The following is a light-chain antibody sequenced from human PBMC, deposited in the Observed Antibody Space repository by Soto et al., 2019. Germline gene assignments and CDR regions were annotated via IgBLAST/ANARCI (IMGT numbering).Light chain of an antibody. Sequence: QSALTQPPSASGSPGQSVTISCTGTRSDVGGYNYVSWYQQHPGKAPKLMIYEVNKRPSGVPDRFSGSKSGNTASLTVSGLQAEDEAHYYCSSYAGSAIEVFGGGTQLTVL. CDR2: EVN. J-gene: IGLJ2*01. V-gene: IGLV2-8*01. CDR1: RSDVGGYNY. CDR3: SSYAGSAIEV.